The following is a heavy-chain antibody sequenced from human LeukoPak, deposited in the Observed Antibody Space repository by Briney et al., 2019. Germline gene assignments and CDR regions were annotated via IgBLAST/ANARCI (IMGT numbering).Heavy chain of an antibody. J-gene: IGHJ5*02. CDR3: AILGVIAAAGTSWFDP. V-gene: IGHV4-59*12. Sequence: SETLSLTCTVSGGSISSYYRSWIRQPPGKGLEWIGYIYYSGSTNYNPSLKSRVTISVDTSKNQFSLKLSSVTAADTAVYYCAILGVIAAAGTSWFDPWGQGTLVTVSS. D-gene: IGHD6-13*01. CDR1: GGSISSYY. CDR2: IYYSGST.